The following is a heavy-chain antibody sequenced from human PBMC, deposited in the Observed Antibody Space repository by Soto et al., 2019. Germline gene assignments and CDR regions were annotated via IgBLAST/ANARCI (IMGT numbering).Heavy chain of an antibody. Sequence: LSLTCTVSGASISSIPYYWGWIRQPPGKGLEWIGSIYYSGSTYYSPSLKSRVTISVDTSKNQFSLKLNSVTAADTAVYYCARQIRSRQYFDYWGQGTLVTVSS. D-gene: IGHD2-2*01. J-gene: IGHJ4*02. CDR1: GASISSIPYY. V-gene: IGHV4-39*01. CDR2: IYYSGST. CDR3: ARQIRSRQYFDY.